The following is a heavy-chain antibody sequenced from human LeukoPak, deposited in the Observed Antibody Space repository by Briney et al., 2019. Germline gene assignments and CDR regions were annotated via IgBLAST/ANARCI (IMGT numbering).Heavy chain of an antibody. CDR3: ASPRVGYCSSTSCYGAFDI. Sequence: SVKVSCKASGGTFSSYAISWVRQAPGQGLEWMGGIIPIFGTANYAQKFQGRVTITADESTSTAYMELSSLRSEDTAVYYCASPRVGYCSSTSCYGAFDIWGQGTMVTVSS. CDR2: IIPIFGTA. J-gene: IGHJ3*02. V-gene: IGHV1-69*01. CDR1: GGTFSSYA. D-gene: IGHD2-2*01.